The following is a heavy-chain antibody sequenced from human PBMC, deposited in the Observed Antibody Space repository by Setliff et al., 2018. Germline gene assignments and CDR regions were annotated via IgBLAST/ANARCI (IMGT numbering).Heavy chain of an antibody. CDR3: AREQWLDPPGYYYMDV. J-gene: IGHJ6*03. Sequence: PGGSLRLSCAASGFTFSSYAMSWVRQAPGKGLEWVSAISGSGGSTYYADSVKGRFTISRDNSKNTLYLQMNSLRAEDTAVYYCAREQWLDPPGYYYMDVWAKGTTVTVSS. V-gene: IGHV3-23*01. CDR2: ISGSGGST. D-gene: IGHD6-19*01. CDR1: GFTFSSYA.